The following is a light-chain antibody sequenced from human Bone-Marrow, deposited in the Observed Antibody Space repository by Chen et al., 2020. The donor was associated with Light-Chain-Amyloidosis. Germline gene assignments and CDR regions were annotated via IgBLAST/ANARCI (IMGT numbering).Light chain of an antibody. J-gene: IGLJ2*01. Sequence: SSEPTQPPSVAGSPGQAARITCSGDDLPTKYAYWYQQKPGQAPVLVIHRDTERPSGISERFSGSSSGTTATLTISGVQAEDEADYHCQSADSSGTYEVIFGGGTKLTVL. V-gene: IGLV3-25*03. CDR3: QSADSSGTYEVI. CDR2: RDT. CDR1: DLPTKY.